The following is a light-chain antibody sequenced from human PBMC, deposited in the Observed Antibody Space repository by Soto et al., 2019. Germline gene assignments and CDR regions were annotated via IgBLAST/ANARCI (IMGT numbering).Light chain of an antibody. J-gene: IGLJ2*01. V-gene: IGLV2-14*01. CDR1: SSDVGGYNY. Sequence: QSALTQPASVSGSPGQSITISCTGTSSDVGGYNYVSWYQQHPGKAPKLMIYDVSNRPSGVSNRFSGSKSGNTASLTICRLQAEDEVDYYCSSYTSSSTYVVFGGGTQLTVL. CDR3: SSYTSSSTYVV. CDR2: DVS.